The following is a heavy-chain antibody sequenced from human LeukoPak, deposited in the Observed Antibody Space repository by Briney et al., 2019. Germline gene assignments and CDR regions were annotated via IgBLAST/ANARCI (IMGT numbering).Heavy chain of an antibody. Sequence: GGSLRLSCAASGFTFSSYSMNWVRQAPGKGLEWGSSISSSSSYIYYADSVKGRFTISRDNAKNSLYLHMNSLRPQDTAVYYCASAAGRNYLQGYWGQGTLVTVSS. CDR1: GFTFSSYS. D-gene: IGHD1-7*01. V-gene: IGHV3-21*01. CDR2: ISSSSSYI. CDR3: ASAAGRNYLQGY. J-gene: IGHJ4*02.